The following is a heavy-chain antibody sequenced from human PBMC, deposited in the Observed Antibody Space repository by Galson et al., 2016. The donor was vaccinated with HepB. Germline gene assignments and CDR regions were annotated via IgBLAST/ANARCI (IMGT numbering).Heavy chain of an antibody. CDR2: INPSDGTT. CDR3: AREIEGTSYFEY. CDR1: GDTLSNHY. D-gene: IGHD1-7*01. Sequence: SVKVSCKASGDTLSNHYLHWVRQAPGQGLEWVGVINPSDGTTNCAERFQGRVTMTRDTSTTSFYMELSSLRYEDTAEYFCAREIEGTSYFEYWGQGTLVTVSS. V-gene: IGHV1-46*01. J-gene: IGHJ4*02.